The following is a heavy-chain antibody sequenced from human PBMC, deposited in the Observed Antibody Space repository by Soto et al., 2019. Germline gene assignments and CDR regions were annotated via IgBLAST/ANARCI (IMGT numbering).Heavy chain of an antibody. Sequence: RSLSCAVSGGSISSSNWWSWIRQPPGKGLEWIGEISQSGNTNYSPSLKSRVSISIDTSKKQFSLNLASVSAADTAVYYCARAPKVSGSSQTRPDFWGQGTLVTVSS. J-gene: IGHJ4*02. V-gene: IGHV4-4*02. CDR3: ARAPKVSGSSQTRPDF. CDR2: ISQSGNT. CDR1: GGSISSSNW. D-gene: IGHD6-6*01.